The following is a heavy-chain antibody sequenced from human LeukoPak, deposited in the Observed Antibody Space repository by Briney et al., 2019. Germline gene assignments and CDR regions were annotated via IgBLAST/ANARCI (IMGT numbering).Heavy chain of an antibody. V-gene: IGHV1-2*02. CDR2: INPNRGDT. CDR1: RYTFNAYY. CDR3: AILRLSTGLWWFFDL. D-gene: IGHD2-8*02. J-gene: IGHJ2*01. Sequence: GASVKVSCKASRYTFNAYYLHWVREAPGQGLEWMGWINPNRGDTKYAQKFQGRVTITGDTSISTAYMELSRLRFDDTAVYYCAILRLSTGLWWFFDLWGRGTLVTVSS.